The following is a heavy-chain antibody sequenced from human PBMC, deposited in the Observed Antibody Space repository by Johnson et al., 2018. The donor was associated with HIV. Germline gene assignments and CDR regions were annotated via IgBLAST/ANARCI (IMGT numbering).Heavy chain of an antibody. CDR3: AKDGGSYGGAFDI. V-gene: IGHV3-33*06. CDR1: AFTFSSYG. CDR2: IWYDGSNK. D-gene: IGHD1-26*01. Sequence: HVQLVESGGGVVQPGRSLRLSCAASAFTFSSYGMHWVRQAPGKGLEWVAVIWYDGSNKFYADSVKGRFTISRDNSKNTLYLQMNSLRDEDTAVYYCAKDGGSYGGAFDIWGQGTMVTVSS. J-gene: IGHJ3*02.